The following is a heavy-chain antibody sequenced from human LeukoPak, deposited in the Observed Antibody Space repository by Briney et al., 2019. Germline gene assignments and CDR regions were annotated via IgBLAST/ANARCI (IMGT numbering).Heavy chain of an antibody. Sequence: GGSLRLSCAASGFTFSSYWVNWARQAPGKGLEWVASINHNGNVNYYVDSVKGRFTISRDNSKNTLYLQMNSLRSDDTAVYYCARDYSNYVLHAMDVWGQGTTVTVSS. D-gene: IGHD4-11*01. CDR3: ARDYSNYVLHAMDV. V-gene: IGHV3-7*03. CDR2: INHNGNVN. J-gene: IGHJ6*02. CDR1: GFTFSSYW.